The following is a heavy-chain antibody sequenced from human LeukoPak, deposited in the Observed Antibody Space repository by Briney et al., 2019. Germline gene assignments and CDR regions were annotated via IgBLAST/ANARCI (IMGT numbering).Heavy chain of an antibody. CDR1: GFTLFSYG. D-gene: IGHD5-18*01. CDR2: INSDGSST. V-gene: IGHV3-74*01. Sequence: GGSLRHSCADTGFTLFSYGRHWIRQAPGKGLVWVSRINSDGSSTIYADSVKGRFTISRDNAQNTLYLQMNSLRAEDTAVYYCARHLAYSQDYWRREALVTVSS. J-gene: IGHJ4*02. CDR3: ARHLAYSQDY.